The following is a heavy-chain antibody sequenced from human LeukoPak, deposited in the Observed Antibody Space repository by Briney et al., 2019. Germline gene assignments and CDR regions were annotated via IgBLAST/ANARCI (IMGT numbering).Heavy chain of an antibody. J-gene: IGHJ4*02. CDR3: AREVRGYSYGIDY. V-gene: IGHV1-69*04. D-gene: IGHD5-18*01. CDR2: IIPILGIA. Sequence: SVKVSCKASGGTFSSYAISWVRQAPGQGLEWMGRIIPILGIANYAQKLQGRVTITADKSTSTAYMELSSLRSEDTAVYYCAREVRGYSYGIDYWGQGTLVTVSS. CDR1: GGTFSSYA.